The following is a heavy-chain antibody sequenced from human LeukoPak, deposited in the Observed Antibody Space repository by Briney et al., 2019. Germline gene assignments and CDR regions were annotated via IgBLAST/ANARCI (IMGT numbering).Heavy chain of an antibody. D-gene: IGHD2-2*02. Sequence: GASVKVSCKASGYTFTGYYMHWVRQAPGQGLEWMGWINPNSGGTNYAQKFQGRVTMTRDTSISTAYMELSRLRSDDTAVYYCARDFSNIVVVPAAIPDTYYYHYGMDVWGQGTTVTVSS. J-gene: IGHJ6*02. CDR1: GYTFTGYY. CDR3: ARDFSNIVVVPAAIPDTYYYHYGMDV. CDR2: INPNSGGT. V-gene: IGHV1-2*02.